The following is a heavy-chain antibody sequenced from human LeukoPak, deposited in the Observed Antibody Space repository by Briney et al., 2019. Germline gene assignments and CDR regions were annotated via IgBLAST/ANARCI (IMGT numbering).Heavy chain of an antibody. CDR3: VRGGDWEQQLPGYYDY. V-gene: IGHV1-2*02. CDR1: GYTFTGYY. D-gene: IGHD6-13*01. CDR2: INPNSGDT. J-gene: IGHJ4*02. Sequence: ASVKVSCKASGYTFTGYYIHWVRQAPGQGLEWMGWINPNSGDTNYAQKFQGRVTMTRDTSITTAYMELSSLRSEDTAVYYCVRGGDWEQQLPGYYDYWGQGTLVTVSS.